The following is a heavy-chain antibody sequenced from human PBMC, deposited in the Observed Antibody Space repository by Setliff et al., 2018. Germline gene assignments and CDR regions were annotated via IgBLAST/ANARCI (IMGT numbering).Heavy chain of an antibody. J-gene: IGHJ4*02. D-gene: IGHD6-6*01. CDR2: INHRGST. V-gene: IGHV4-34*01. Sequence: SETLSLTCAAYGGTFSDYYWTWIRQPPGKGLEWIGEINHRGSTNYNPSLKSRVTISVDTSRDQFSLKLISMIAADTAVYYCARGRNVASRLLDSWGQGTLVTVSS. CDR3: ARGRNVASRLLDS. CDR1: GGTFSDYY.